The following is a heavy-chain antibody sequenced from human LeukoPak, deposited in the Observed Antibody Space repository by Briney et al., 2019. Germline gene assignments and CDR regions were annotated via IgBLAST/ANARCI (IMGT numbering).Heavy chain of an antibody. CDR1: GGSISSYY. CDR3: ASIAVAGTLCVSAFDI. CDR2: INYSGST. V-gene: IGHV4-59*08. D-gene: IGHD6-19*01. Sequence: SETLSLTCTVSGGSISSYYWSWIRQPPGKGLEWIGYINYSGSTNYNPSLKSRVTISVDTSKNQFSLKLSSVTAADTAVYCCASIAVAGTLCVSAFDIWGQGTMVTVSS. J-gene: IGHJ3*02.